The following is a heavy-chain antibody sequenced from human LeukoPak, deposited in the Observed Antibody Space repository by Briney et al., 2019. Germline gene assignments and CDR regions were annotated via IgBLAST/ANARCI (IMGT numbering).Heavy chain of an antibody. Sequence: GGSLRLSCAASGFTFDDYGMSWARQAPGKGLEWVSGINWNGGSTGYADSVKGRFTISRDNAKNSLYLQMNSLRAEDTALYYCARDSARHYDFWSGPFDYWGQGTLVTVSS. CDR1: GFTFDDYG. J-gene: IGHJ4*02. V-gene: IGHV3-20*04. CDR3: ARDSARHYDFWSGPFDY. D-gene: IGHD3-3*01. CDR2: INWNGGST.